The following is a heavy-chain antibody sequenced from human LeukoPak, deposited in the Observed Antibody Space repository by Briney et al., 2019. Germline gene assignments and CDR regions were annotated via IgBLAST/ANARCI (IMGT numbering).Heavy chain of an antibody. Sequence: SETLSLTCTVSGGSISSGSYYWSWIRQPAGKGLEWIGRIYTSGSTNYNPSLKSRVTISVDTSKNQFSLKLSSVTAADTAVYYCARDSSWFNYFDYWGQGTLVTVSS. D-gene: IGHD6-13*01. CDR1: GGSISSGSYY. CDR3: ARDSSWFNYFDY. V-gene: IGHV4-61*02. CDR2: IYTSGST. J-gene: IGHJ4*02.